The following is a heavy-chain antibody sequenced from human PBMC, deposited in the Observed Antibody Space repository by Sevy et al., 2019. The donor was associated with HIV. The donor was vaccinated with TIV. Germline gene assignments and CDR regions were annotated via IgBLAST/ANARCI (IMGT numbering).Heavy chain of an antibody. CDR3: ARDRLGITISAEWGGGMDV. CDR1: GFTLSSYG. V-gene: IGHV3-33*01. CDR2: IRYDGSNK. J-gene: IGHJ6*02. D-gene: IGHD3-3*01. Sequence: GGSLRLSCAASGFTLSSYGMHWVRQAPGKGLEWVAVIRYDGSNKYYADSVKGRFTISRDNSKNTLYLQRNGLRAEDTAVYYCARDRLGITISAEWGGGMDVWGQGTTVTVSS.